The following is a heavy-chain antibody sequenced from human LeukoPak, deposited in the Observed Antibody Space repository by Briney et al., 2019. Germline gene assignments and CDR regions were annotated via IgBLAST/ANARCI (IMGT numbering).Heavy chain of an antibody. CDR1: VYTFTSYD. D-gene: IGHD5-18*01. CDR2: MNPNSGNT. V-gene: IGHV1-8*01. Sequence: ASVKVSCKASVYTFTSYDINWVRQATGQGLEWMGWMNPNSGNTGYAQKFQGRVTMTRNTSISTAYMELSSLRSEDTAVYYCARGLLGKAMVLFDYWGQGTLVTVSS. J-gene: IGHJ4*02. CDR3: ARGLLGKAMVLFDY.